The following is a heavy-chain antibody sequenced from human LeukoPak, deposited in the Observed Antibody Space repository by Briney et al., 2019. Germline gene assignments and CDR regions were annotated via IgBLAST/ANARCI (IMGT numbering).Heavy chain of an antibody. Sequence: GASVKVSCKASGGTFSSYAISWVRQAPGQGLEWMGGIIHIFGTANYAQKFQGRVTITADESTSTAYMELSSLRSEDTAVYYCASLRITIFGVVIINYYGMDVWGQGTTVTVSS. CDR1: GGTFSSYA. D-gene: IGHD3-3*01. CDR3: ASLRITIFGVVIINYYGMDV. CDR2: IIHIFGTA. V-gene: IGHV1-69*13. J-gene: IGHJ6*02.